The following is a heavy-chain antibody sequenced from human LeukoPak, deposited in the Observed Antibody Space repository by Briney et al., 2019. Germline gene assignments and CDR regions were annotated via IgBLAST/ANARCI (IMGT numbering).Heavy chain of an antibody. CDR3: ARAEIVVVPAATMSFSDWFDP. Sequence: KPSETLSLTCAVYGGSFSGYYWSWIRQPPGKGLEWIGEINHSGSTNYNPSLKSRVTISVDTSKNQFSLKLSSVTAADTAVYYCARAEIVVVPAATMSFSDWFDPWGQGTLVTVSS. CDR2: INHSGST. J-gene: IGHJ5*02. V-gene: IGHV4-34*01. CDR1: GGSFSGYY. D-gene: IGHD2-2*01.